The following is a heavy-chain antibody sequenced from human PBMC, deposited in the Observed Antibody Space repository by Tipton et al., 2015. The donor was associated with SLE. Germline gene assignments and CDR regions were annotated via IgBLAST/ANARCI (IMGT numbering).Heavy chain of an antibody. J-gene: IGHJ3*02. CDR3: GARGAFDI. CDR1: GGSISSGGYY. V-gene: IGHV4-31*03. Sequence: TLSLTCTVSGGSISSGGYYWSWIRQHPGKGLEWIGYIYYTGSTYYNPSLKSRLTISLDTSKNQFSLKLSSVAVADTAVYYCGARGAFDIWDQGTMVTVSS. CDR2: IYYTGST. D-gene: IGHD3-16*01.